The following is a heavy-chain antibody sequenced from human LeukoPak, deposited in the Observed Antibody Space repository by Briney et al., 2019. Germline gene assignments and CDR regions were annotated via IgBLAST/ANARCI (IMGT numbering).Heavy chain of an antibody. Sequence: PSETLSLTCTVSGGSISSSSYYWGWIRQPPGKGLEWIGSIYYSGSTYYNPSLKSRVTISVDTSKNQFSLKLSSVTAADTAVYYCASTYITYYYGSGSYLPLPNWHYFDYWGQGTLVTVSS. J-gene: IGHJ4*02. CDR1: GGSISSSSYY. CDR2: IYYSGST. CDR3: ASTYITYYYGSGSYLPLPNWHYFDY. V-gene: IGHV4-39*01. D-gene: IGHD3-10*01.